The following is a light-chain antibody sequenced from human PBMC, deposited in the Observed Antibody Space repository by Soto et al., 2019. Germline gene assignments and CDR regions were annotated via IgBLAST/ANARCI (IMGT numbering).Light chain of an antibody. Sequence: QSALTQPPSVSGSPGQSVTISCTGTSSDIGGYNYVSWYQQHPGRAPQLIIYEVRNRPSGISFRFSGSKSGNTASLTISGLQAEDEADYYCSSYTSKSSLIFGGGTKLTVL. J-gene: IGLJ2*01. CDR2: EVR. CDR1: SSDIGGYNY. CDR3: SSYTSKSSLI. V-gene: IGLV2-14*01.